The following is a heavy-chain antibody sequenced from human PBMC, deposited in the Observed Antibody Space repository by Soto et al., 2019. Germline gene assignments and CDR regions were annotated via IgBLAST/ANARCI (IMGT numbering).Heavy chain of an antibody. CDR2: MNPNSGNT. Sequence: ASVKVSCKASGYTFTSYDINWVRQATGQGLEWMGWMNPNSGNTGYAQKFQGRVTMTRNTSISTAYMELSSLRSEDTAVYYCARGSYGSGSTLNYSYYMDVWGKGTTVTVSS. V-gene: IGHV1-8*01. J-gene: IGHJ6*03. CDR1: GYTFTSYD. CDR3: ARGSYGSGSTLNYSYYMDV. D-gene: IGHD3-10*01.